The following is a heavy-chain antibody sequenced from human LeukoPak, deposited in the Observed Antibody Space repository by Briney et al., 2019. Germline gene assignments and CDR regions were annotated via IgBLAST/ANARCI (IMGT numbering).Heavy chain of an antibody. V-gene: IGHV4-4*07. CDR1: GGSISSYY. CDR3: ARVTVVVTNTYYYYYYMDV. D-gene: IGHD3-22*01. CDR2: IYTSGST. Sequence: SETLSLTCTVSGGSISSYYGSWIRQPAGKGLEWIGRIYTSGSTNYNPSLKSRVTMSVDTSKNQFSLKLSSVTAADTAVYYCARVTVVVTNTYYYYYYMDVWGKGTTVTVSS. J-gene: IGHJ6*03.